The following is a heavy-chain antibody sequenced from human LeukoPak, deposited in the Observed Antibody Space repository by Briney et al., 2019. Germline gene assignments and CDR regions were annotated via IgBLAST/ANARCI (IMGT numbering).Heavy chain of an antibody. Sequence: PGGSLRLSCAASGFTFSNIWMSWVRQAPGKGLEWVANIKHDGSETNYVDSVKGRFTISRDNAKNSLHLQMNSLRAEDTAVYYCARVGYSGYDYDYWGQGTLVTVSS. CDR2: IKHDGSET. CDR1: GFTFSNIW. J-gene: IGHJ4*02. D-gene: IGHD5-12*01. CDR3: ARVGYSGYDYDY. V-gene: IGHV3-7*02.